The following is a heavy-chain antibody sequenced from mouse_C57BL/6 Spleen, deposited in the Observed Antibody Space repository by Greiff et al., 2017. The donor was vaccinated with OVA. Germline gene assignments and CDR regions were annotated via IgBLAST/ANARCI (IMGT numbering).Heavy chain of an antibody. D-gene: IGHD2-5*01. V-gene: IGHV5-6*02. CDR2: ISSGGSYT. Sequence: EVMLVESGGDLVKPGGSLKLSCAASGFTFSSYGMSWVRQTPDKRLEWVATISSGGSYTSYPDSVKGRFTISRDNAKNTLYLQMSSLKSEDTAMYDCARYYSNYVDYYAMDDWGQGTSVTVSS. CDR3: ARYYSNYVDYYAMDD. CDR1: GFTFSSYG. J-gene: IGHJ4*01.